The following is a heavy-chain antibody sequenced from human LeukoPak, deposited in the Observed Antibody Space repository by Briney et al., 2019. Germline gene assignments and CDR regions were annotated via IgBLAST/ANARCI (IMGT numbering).Heavy chain of an antibody. CDR2: ISGSGSGGST. CDR3: AKSGYNRFDY. D-gene: IGHD5-24*01. Sequence: GGSLRLSCAASGFTFSSYAMSWVRQAPGKGLEWVSNISGSGSGGSTYYADSVKGRFTISRDNSKNTLYLQMNSLRAGDTAVYYCAKSGYNRFDYWGQGTLVTVSS. J-gene: IGHJ4*02. V-gene: IGHV3-23*01. CDR1: GFTFSSYA.